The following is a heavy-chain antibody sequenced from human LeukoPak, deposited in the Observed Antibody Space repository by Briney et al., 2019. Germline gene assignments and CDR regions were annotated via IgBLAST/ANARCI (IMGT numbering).Heavy chain of an antibody. CDR3: ARKGGTRGPLNY. D-gene: IGHD2-8*01. Sequence: PGESPRLSCAASGFTFSNYWMSWVRQAPGKGLEWVANIKQDGSETYYVDSVKGRFTISRDNAKNSLFLQMNSLTAEDTAVYYCARKGGTRGPLNYWGQGTLVTVSS. V-gene: IGHV3-7*01. J-gene: IGHJ4*02. CDR1: GFTFSNYW. CDR2: IKQDGSET.